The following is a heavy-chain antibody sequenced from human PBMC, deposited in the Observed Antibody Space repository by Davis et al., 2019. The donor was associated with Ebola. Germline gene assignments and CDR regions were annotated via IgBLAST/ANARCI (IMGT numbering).Heavy chain of an antibody. CDR2: ISAYNGNT. CDR1: GYTFTSYG. D-gene: IGHD3-3*01. Sequence: ASVKVSCKASGYTFTSYGISWVRHAPGQGLEYMGWISAYNGNTNYVQKFQGRVTLTTDTSTTTAHMKLRSLRFDDTAIYYSAVGGDFWSGYYETDIEKWGQGTLGTVSS. V-gene: IGHV1-18*01. CDR3: AVGGDFWSGYYETDIEK. J-gene: IGHJ4*02.